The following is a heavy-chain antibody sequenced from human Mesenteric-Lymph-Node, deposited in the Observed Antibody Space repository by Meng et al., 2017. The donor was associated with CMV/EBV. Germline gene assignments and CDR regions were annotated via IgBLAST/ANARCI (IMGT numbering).Heavy chain of an antibody. J-gene: IGHJ3*02. Sequence: GESLKISCAASGFTFSSYSMNWVRQAPGKGLEWVSYISRSSSTIYYADSVKGRFTISRDNAKNSLYLQMNSLRAEDTAVYYCAREGGYCSSTSCYSYVAFDIWGQGTTVTVSS. V-gene: IGHV3-48*04. CDR2: ISRSSSTI. D-gene: IGHD2-2*01. CDR3: AREGGYCSSTSCYSYVAFDI. CDR1: GFTFSSYS.